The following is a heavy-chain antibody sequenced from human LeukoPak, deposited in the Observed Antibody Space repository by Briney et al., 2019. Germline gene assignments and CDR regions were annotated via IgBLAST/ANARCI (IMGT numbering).Heavy chain of an antibody. CDR1: QFTFSSYS. CDR3: VRLRRNSDSSGYYYYYDY. J-gene: IGHJ4*02. Sequence: PGGSLRLSCAASQFTFSSYSMNWVRQAPGKGLEWVSSINRGATHIYYADPLRGRFIISRDDAKNSLYLQMNSLRAEDTAVYYCVRLRRNSDSSGYYYYYDYWGQGTLVTVSS. CDR2: INRGATHI. V-gene: IGHV3-21*01. D-gene: IGHD3-22*01.